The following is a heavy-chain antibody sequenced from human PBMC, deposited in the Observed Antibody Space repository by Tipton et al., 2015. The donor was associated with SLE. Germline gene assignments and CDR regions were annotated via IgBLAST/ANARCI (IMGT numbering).Heavy chain of an antibody. J-gene: IGHJ4*02. CDR2: INHGGST. CDR1: GGSFSGYY. CDR3: ASFFSGSYSPFDN. Sequence: TLSLTCTVYGGSFSGYYWSWIRQPPGKGLEWVGEINHGGSTNYNPSLKSRVTISVDTSKNQFSLKLSSVTAADTAVYCCASFFSGSYSPFDNWGQGTLVTVSS. D-gene: IGHD1-26*01. V-gene: IGHV4-34*01.